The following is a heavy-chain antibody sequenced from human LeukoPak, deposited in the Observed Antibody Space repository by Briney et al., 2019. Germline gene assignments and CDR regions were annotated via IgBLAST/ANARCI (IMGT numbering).Heavy chain of an antibody. V-gene: IGHV5-51*01. Sequence: GAPLKVCCKGAGYSFTSYWIGWVRHIPGKGLEWMGIIYPGDSDTRYSPSFQGQVTISADKSISTAYLQWSSLKASDTAMYYCARSVRGVNNWFDPWGQGTLVTVSS. D-gene: IGHD3-10*01. CDR1: GYSFTSYW. J-gene: IGHJ5*02. CDR2: IYPGDSDT. CDR3: ARSVRGVNNWFDP.